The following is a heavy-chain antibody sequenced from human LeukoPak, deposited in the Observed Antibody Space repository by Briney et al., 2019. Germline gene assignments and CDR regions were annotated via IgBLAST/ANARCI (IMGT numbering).Heavy chain of an antibody. V-gene: IGHV3-74*01. CDR3: ARDMTGNEGY. CDR1: GFTFSRYW. Sequence: GGSLRLSCADSGFTFSRYWMHWVRQPPGKGLVWVSRLNEEGSITNYADSVKGRFTVSRDNAKHTVYLEMNSLRVEDTAVYYCARDMTGNEGYWGQGIPVTVSS. D-gene: IGHD1-14*01. CDR2: LNEEGSIT. J-gene: IGHJ4*02.